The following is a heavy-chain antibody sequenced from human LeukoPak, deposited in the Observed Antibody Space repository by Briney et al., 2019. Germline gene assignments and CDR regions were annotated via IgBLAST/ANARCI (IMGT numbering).Heavy chain of an antibody. J-gene: IGHJ4*02. CDR1: GYTFTGYY. CDR2: INPNSGGT. Sequence: ASVKVSCKASGYTFTGYYMHWVRQAPGQGLEWMGWINPNSGGTNYAQKFQGRVTMTRDTSIGTAYMELSRLRSDDTAVYYCARDGGIVGAAYFDYWGQGTLVTVSS. CDR3: ARDGGIVGAAYFDY. D-gene: IGHD1-26*01. V-gene: IGHV1-2*02.